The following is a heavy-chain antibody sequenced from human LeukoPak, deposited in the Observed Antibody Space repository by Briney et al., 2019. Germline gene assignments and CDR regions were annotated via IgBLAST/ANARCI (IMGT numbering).Heavy chain of an antibody. CDR3: ARGTPLYRSSDD. CDR2: INPNRGGT. J-gene: IGHJ4*02. V-gene: IGHV1-2*02. CDR1: GYTFTGYY. D-gene: IGHD2-15*01. Sequence: ASGKVSCKAAGYTFTGYYIHWLRQAPGQGLGGMGGINPNRGGTNDAQKFQGRVTMNRDPSISTAYMELSRLRSDDTAVYYCARGTPLYRSSDDWGQGTLVTVSS.